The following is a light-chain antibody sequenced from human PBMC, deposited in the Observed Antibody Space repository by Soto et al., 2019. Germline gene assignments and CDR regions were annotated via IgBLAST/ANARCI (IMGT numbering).Light chain of an antibody. J-gene: IGKJ2*01. CDR3: MQALQTPNT. CDR2: LGS. V-gene: IGKV2-28*01. CDR1: QSLLHSNGYNY. Sequence: DLVMTQSPLSLPVTPGEPASISCRSSQSLLHSNGYNYLDWYLQKAGQSPQLLIYLGSNRASGVPDRFSGSGSGTDFTLKISRVEAEDVGVYYCMQALQTPNTFGQGTKLEIK.